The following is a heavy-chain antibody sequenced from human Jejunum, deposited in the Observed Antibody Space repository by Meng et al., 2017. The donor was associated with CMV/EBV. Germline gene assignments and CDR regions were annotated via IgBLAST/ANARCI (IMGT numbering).Heavy chain of an antibody. V-gene: IGHV3-30-3*02. J-gene: IGHJ4*02. Sequence: FTSSSSAIHWFRQAPGKGLEWVAVISHDGSKTYYADSVKGRFTLSRDNSKNALYLEMSNLRPEDTAFYYCAKTADCGSVDCYRHTDCWGQGALVTVSS. CDR1: FTSSSSA. CDR3: AKTADCGSVDCYRHTDC. CDR2: ISHDGSKT. D-gene: IGHD2-21*02.